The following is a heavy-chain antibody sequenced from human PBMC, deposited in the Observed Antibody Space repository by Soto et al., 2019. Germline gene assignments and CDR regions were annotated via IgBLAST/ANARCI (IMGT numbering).Heavy chain of an antibody. CDR3: AGLYPYETTGSHLNS. D-gene: IGHD3-22*01. CDR1: GGSITSSSSY. Sequence: PSETLSLTCTVSGGSITSSSSYWGWIRQPPGKGLEWVGSIYYLGNTYYNPSLGSRVTISVDTSKNQFSLKLRSVTAADTAVFYFAGLYPYETTGSHLNSRGQGPPVPFSS. CDR2: IYYLGNT. V-gene: IGHV4-39*01. J-gene: IGHJ1*01.